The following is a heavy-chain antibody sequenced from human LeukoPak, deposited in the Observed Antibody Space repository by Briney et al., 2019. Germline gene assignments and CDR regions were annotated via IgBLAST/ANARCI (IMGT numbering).Heavy chain of an antibody. CDR3: AKDAYGALDY. CDR1: GYIFSSYG. V-gene: IGHV3-30*02. J-gene: IGHJ4*02. D-gene: IGHD4-17*01. CDR2: IRYDGTNY. Sequence: GGSLRLSCTASGYIFSSYGIHWVRQAPGKGLHWVTFIRYDGTNYDSAGSVKGRFTVSRDDSKNTVYLQMNSLRPDDTAIYYCAKDAYGALDYWGQGTLVTV.